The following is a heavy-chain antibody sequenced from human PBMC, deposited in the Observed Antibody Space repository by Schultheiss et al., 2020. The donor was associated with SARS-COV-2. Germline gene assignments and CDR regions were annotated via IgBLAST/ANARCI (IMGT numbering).Heavy chain of an antibody. CDR2: IYYSGST. Sequence: SETLSLTCTVSGGSISSYYWSWIRQPPGKGLEWIGYIYYSGSTNYNPSLKSRVTISVDTSKNQFSLKLSSVTAADTAVYYCAREDERFGRDYWGQGTLVTVSS. CDR1: GGSISSYY. CDR3: AREDERFGRDY. J-gene: IGHJ4*02. V-gene: IGHV4-59*01. D-gene: IGHD3-10*01.